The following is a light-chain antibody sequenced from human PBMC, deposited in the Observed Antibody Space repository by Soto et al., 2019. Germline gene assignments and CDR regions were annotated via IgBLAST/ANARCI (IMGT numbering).Light chain of an antibody. Sequence: EIQMTQSPSTLSASEGDRVTISCRASQSVSIWLAWYQQKAGKAPNLLIYKASRLESGVPSRFRGSGSGTDFTFTISRLQPEDIATYYCQQYENLPTFGQGTRLEIK. CDR2: KAS. CDR1: QSVSIW. V-gene: IGKV1-5*03. J-gene: IGKJ5*01. CDR3: QQYENLPT.